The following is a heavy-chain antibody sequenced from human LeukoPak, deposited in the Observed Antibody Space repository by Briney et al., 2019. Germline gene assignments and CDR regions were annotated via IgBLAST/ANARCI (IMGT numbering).Heavy chain of an antibody. D-gene: IGHD3-16*01. J-gene: IGHJ4*02. V-gene: IGHV3-9*01. Sequence: GGSLRLSCAASGFTFDDYAMHWVRQAPGKGLEWVSGISWNSGSIGYADSVKGRFTISRDNAKNSLYLQMNSLSAEDTALYYCAKPLASEGGFDYWGQGTLVTVSS. CDR3: AKPLASEGGFDY. CDR2: ISWNSGSI. CDR1: GFTFDDYA.